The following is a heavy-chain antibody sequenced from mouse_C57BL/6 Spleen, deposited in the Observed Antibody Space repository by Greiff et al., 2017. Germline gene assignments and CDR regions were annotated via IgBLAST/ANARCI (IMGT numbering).Heavy chain of an antibody. V-gene: IGHV1-18*01. Sequence: EVQLQQSGPELVKPGASVKIPCKASGYTFTDYSMDWVKQSHGKGLEWIGDINPNSGGTIYNQKFKGKATLTVDKSSSTAYMELRSLTSEDTAVYYCARSGYYGSDGYFEVWGTGTTVTVSS. CDR3: ARSGYYGSDGYFEV. J-gene: IGHJ1*03. D-gene: IGHD1-1*01. CDR1: GYTFTDYS. CDR2: INPNSGGT.